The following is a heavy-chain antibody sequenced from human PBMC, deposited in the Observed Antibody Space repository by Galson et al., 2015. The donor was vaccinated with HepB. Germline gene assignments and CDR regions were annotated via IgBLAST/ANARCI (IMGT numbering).Heavy chain of an antibody. Sequence: SLRLSCAASGFTFSTYAMHWVRQAPGKGLEWVAVISYDGSSKYYSDSVTGRFTISRDNSKNTLYLQMISLRAEDTAVYYCARTLGYCSITSCYAPPYGMDVWGQGTTVTVSS. J-gene: IGHJ6*02. D-gene: IGHD2-2*01. CDR2: ISYDGSSK. CDR3: ARTLGYCSITSCYAPPYGMDV. CDR1: GFTFSTYA. V-gene: IGHV3-30*04.